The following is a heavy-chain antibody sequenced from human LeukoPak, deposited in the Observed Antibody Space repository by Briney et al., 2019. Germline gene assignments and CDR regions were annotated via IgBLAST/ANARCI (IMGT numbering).Heavy chain of an antibody. CDR1: GYTFTSYY. D-gene: IGHD1-26*01. CDR2: INPSGGST. J-gene: IGHJ3*02. CDR3: ATFALGATTWAFDI. V-gene: IGHV1-46*01. Sequence: ASVKVSCKASGYTFTSYYMHWVRQAPGQGLEWMGIINPSGGSTSYAQKFQGRVTMTEDTSTDTAYMELSSLRSEDTAVYYCATFALGATTWAFDIWGQGTMVTVSS.